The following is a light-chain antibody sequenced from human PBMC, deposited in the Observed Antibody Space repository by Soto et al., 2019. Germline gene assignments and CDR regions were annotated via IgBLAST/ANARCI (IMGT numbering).Light chain of an antibody. J-gene: IGLJ2*01. CDR2: SNT. CDR3: AAWDDSLNGVV. V-gene: IGLV1-44*01. Sequence: QSVLTQLPSASGTPGQTIAISCSGGSSNIGSHTVNWYQQLTGTAPRLLIYSNTQRPSGVPDRFSGSKSGTSASLAISGLQSEYEGDYYCAAWDDSLNGVVFGGGTKLTVL. CDR1: SSNIGSHT.